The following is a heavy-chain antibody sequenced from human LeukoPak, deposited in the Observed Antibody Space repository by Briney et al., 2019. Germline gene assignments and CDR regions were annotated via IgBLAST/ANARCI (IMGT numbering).Heavy chain of an antibody. CDR1: GFTFSGSA. CDR3: ARDFLRATYYYDSSGYYGPDAFDI. V-gene: IGHV3-23*01. D-gene: IGHD3-22*01. CDR2: ISGNGAAT. Sequence: GGSLRLSCAASGFTFSGSAMSWVRQAPGKGLEWVSAISGNGAATFYADSVKGRFTISRDNAKNSLYLQMNSLRAEDTAVYYCARDFLRATYYYDSSGYYGPDAFDIWGQGTMVTVSS. J-gene: IGHJ3*02.